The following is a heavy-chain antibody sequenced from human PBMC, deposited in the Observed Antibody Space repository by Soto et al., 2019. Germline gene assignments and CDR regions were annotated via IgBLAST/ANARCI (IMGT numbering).Heavy chain of an antibody. J-gene: IGHJ4*02. CDR3: VKHGGYCSTTTYSTFDY. Sequence: GDSLKISCKGSGFTFTSYWIAWARQMPGKGLGWMGIIYLGDSDSSYSPSFQCQVTISADKSINTAYLHWSSLKASDTAIYYCVKHGGYCSTTTYSTFDYWAEGTLVTVSS. CDR1: GFTFTSYW. V-gene: IGHV5-51*01. D-gene: IGHD2-2*01. CDR2: IYLGDSDS.